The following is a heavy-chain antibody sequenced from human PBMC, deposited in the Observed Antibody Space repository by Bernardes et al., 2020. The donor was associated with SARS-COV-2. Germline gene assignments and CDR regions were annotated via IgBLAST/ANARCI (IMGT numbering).Heavy chain of an antibody. D-gene: IGHD6-13*01. J-gene: IGHJ6*02. V-gene: IGHV1-2*02. Sequence: AAVKDSCEASGYTFTAYYMHWVRQAPGQGLEWMGWMNSNSGGTTYAQKFQGRVTMTRDTSISTAYMELSRLRSDDTAVYYCARFKAAAGKGNYYYYGMDVWGQGTTVTVSS. CDR2: MNSNSGGT. CDR1: GYTFTAYY. CDR3: ARFKAAAGKGNYYYYGMDV.